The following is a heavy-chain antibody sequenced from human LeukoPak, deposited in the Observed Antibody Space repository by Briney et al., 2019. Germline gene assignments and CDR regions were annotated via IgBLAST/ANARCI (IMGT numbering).Heavy chain of an antibody. CDR2: INHSGTT. Sequence: SETLSLTCTVSGFSINSAYYWGWIRQPPGKGKEWIGAINHSGTTYHNPSLKSRFTISVDTSNNQFSLRLSYVTAADTAVYYCARLPRSVFGVDYIDYWGQGTLVTVSS. J-gene: IGHJ4*02. CDR3: ARLPRSVFGVDYIDY. V-gene: IGHV4-38-2*02. D-gene: IGHD3-3*01. CDR1: GFSINSAYY.